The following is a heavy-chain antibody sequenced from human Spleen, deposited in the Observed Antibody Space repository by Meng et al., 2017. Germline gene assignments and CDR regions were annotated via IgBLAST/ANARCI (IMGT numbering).Heavy chain of an antibody. V-gene: IGHV3-30*04. CDR3: ARVCGVVPAAMRGPPDY. D-gene: IGHD2-2*01. J-gene: IGHJ4*02. CDR2: ISYDGSNK. CDR1: GFTFSSYA. Sequence: GGSLRLSCAASGFTFSSYAMHWVRQAPGKGLEWVAVISYDGSNKYYADSVKGRFTISRDNSKNTLYLQMNSLRAEDTAVYYCARVCGVVPAAMRGPPDYWGQGTLVTVSS.